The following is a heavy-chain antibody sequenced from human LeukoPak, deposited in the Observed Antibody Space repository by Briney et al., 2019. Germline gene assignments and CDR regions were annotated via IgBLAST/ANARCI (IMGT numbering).Heavy chain of an antibody. CDR1: GYTFTSYY. CDR2: INPSGGST. V-gene: IGHV1-46*01. J-gene: IGHJ4*02. D-gene: IGHD4-17*01. Sequence: GASVEVSCKASGYTFTSYYMHWVRQAPGQGLEWMGIINPSGGSTSYAQKFQGRVTMTRDTSTSTVYMELSSLRSEDTAVYYCARVIYYGDYVRYYFDYWGQGTLVTVSS. CDR3: ARVIYYGDYVRYYFDY.